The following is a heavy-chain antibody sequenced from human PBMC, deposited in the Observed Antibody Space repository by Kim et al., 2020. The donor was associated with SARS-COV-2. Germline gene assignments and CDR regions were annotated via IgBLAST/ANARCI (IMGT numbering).Heavy chain of an antibody. CDR2: INHSGST. V-gene: IGHV4-34*01. D-gene: IGHD4-17*01. J-gene: IGHJ6*02. CDR1: GGSFSGYY. Sequence: SETLSLTCAVYGGSFSGYYWSWIRQPPGKGLEWIGEINHSGSTNYNPSLKSRVTISVDTSKNQFSLKLSSVTAADTAVYYCATYGDFVYYYYGMDVWGQG. CDR3: ATYGDFVYYYYGMDV.